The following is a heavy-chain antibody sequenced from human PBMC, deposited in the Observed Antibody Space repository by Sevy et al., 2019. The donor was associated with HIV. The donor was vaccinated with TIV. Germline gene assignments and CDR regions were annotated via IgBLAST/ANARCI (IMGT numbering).Heavy chain of an antibody. D-gene: IGHD1-1*01. Sequence: GGSLRLSCAASGFTFNRYSMHWVRQAPGKGLEWVATISFDATNKHYPDSVKGRFTISRYNFQNSLFLQMYSLRPEDTAVYYCALERLSSDVDEHFQNWGQGTLVTVSS. V-gene: IGHV3-30-3*01. J-gene: IGHJ1*01. CDR3: ALERLSSDVDEHFQN. CDR1: GFTFNRYS. CDR2: ISFDATNK.